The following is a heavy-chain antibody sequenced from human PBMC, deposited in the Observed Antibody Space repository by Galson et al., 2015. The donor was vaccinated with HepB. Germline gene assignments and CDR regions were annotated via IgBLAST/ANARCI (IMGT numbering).Heavy chain of an antibody. D-gene: IGHD3-3*01. CDR2: INPNSGGT. Sequence: SVKVSCKASGYTFTGYYMHWVRQAPGQGLEWMGWINPNSGGTNYAQKFQGWVTMTRDTSISTAYMELSRLRSDDTAVYYCARGVTILGVVTTWFDPWAREPWSPSPQ. CDR1: GYTFTGYY. V-gene: IGHV1-2*04. CDR3: ARGVTILGVVTTWFDP. J-gene: IGHJ5*02.